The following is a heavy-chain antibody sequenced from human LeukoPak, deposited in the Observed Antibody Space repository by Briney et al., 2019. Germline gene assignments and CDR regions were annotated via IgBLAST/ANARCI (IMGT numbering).Heavy chain of an antibody. CDR3: AKIYGDYYHAFPL. CDR1: GFTFSSYG. J-gene: IGHJ3*01. D-gene: IGHD4-17*01. Sequence: GRSLRLSCAASGFTFSSYGMHWVRQAPGKGLEWVSSITAGGTSTYYEDSVKGRFTISRDNSKSTLYLQMNSLSAEDTALYYCAKIYGDYYHAFPLWGQGTMVTVSS. CDR2: ITAGGTST. V-gene: IGHV3-23*01.